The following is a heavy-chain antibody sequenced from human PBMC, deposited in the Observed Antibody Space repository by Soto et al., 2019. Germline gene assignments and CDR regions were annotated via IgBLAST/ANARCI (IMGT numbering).Heavy chain of an antibody. Sequence: SETLSLTCTVSGGSISNSSYYWGWIRQPPGKGLEWIGSIYYSGSTYYNPSLKSRVTIDVDTSKNQFSLKLNSVTAADTAVYYCARQMPARDYGDYGDDAFDIWGQGTMVTVSS. J-gene: IGHJ3*02. CDR1: GGSISNSSYY. V-gene: IGHV4-39*01. D-gene: IGHD4-17*01. CDR3: ARQMPARDYGDYGDDAFDI. CDR2: IYYSGST.